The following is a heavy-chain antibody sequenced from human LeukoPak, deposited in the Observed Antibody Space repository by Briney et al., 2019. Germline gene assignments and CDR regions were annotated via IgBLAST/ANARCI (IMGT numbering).Heavy chain of an antibody. CDR1: GYTFTSYG. CDR3: ARGRGRVVTGAETEY. V-gene: IGHV1-18*01. D-gene: IGHD2-2*01. J-gene: IGHJ4*02. CDR2: ISAYNGNT. Sequence: ASVKVSCKASGYTFTSYGIGGVRQAPGQGLEWMGWISAYNGNTNYAQNLQGRVTMTTDTSTSTAYRKLRSLRSRATAVYYCARGRGRVVTGAETEYWGQGTLVSVPS.